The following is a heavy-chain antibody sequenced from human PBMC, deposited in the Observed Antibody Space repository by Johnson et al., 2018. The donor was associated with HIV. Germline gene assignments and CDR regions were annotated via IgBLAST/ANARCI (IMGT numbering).Heavy chain of an antibody. D-gene: IGHD6-6*01. J-gene: IGHJ3*02. CDR1: GFTFSSYG. CDR3: AKDQSLLAAPPDAFDI. Sequence: VQLVESGGGVVQPGGSLRLSCAASGFTFSSYGMHWVRQAPGKGLEWVANIKQDGSEKYYVDSVKGRFPISRDNSKNTLDLQMNSLRAEDTAVYYWAKDQSLLAAPPDAFDIWGQGTMVTVSS. V-gene: IGHV3-7*01. CDR2: IKQDGSEK.